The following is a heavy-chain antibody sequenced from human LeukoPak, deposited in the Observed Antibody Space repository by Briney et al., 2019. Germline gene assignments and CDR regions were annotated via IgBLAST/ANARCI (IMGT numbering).Heavy chain of an antibody. CDR1: GGSFSGYY. J-gene: IGHJ4*02. CDR3: ARHRRDGYRGTLGY. V-gene: IGHV4-34*01. D-gene: IGHD5-24*01. Sequence: SETLSLTCAVYGGSFSGYYWSWIRQLPGKGLEWIGEINHSGSTNYNPSLKSRVTISVDTSKNQFSLKLSSVTAADTAVYYCARHRRDGYRGTLGYWGQGTLVTVSS. CDR2: INHSGST.